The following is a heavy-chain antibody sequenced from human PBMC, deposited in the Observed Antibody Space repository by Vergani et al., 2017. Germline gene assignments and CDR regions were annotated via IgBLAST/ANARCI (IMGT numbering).Heavy chain of an antibody. CDR2: IRYDGSNK. V-gene: IGHV3-30*02. D-gene: IGHD2-15*01. J-gene: IGHJ6*02. CDR1: VFTFSSYG. Sequence: QVQLVESGGGVVQPGGSLRLSCAASVFTFSSYGMHWVRQAPGKGLEWVAFIRYDGSNKYYADSVKGRFTISRDNSKNTLYLQMNSLRAEDTAVYYCAKEGVVEGAGSYDYYGMDVWGQGTTVTVSS. CDR3: AKEGVVEGAGSYDYYGMDV.